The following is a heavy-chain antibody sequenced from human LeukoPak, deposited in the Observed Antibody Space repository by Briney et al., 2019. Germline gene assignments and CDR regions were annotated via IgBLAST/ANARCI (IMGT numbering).Heavy chain of an antibody. Sequence: PGGSLRLSCAASGFTFSSYGMQWVRQAPGKGREGVAVIWYDGSNKYYADSVKGRFTISRDNSKNTLYLQMNSLRAEDTAVYYCARDLDYYGSGSSHWGQGTLVTVSS. D-gene: IGHD3-10*01. CDR3: ARDLDYYGSGSSH. CDR1: GFTFSSYG. CDR2: IWYDGSNK. V-gene: IGHV3-33*01. J-gene: IGHJ4*02.